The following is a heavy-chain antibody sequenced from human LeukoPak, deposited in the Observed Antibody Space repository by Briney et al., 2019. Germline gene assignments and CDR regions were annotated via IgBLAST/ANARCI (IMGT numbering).Heavy chain of an antibody. Sequence: GGSLRLSCAASGFTFSSYSMNWVRQAPGKGLEWLSYISSSSSTIYYADSVKGRFTISRDNAKNSLYLQMNSLRTEDTAVYYCARGDCSGGSCYLSLTTIDYWGQGTLVTVSS. V-gene: IGHV3-48*01. CDR3: ARGDCSGGSCYLSLTTIDY. CDR2: ISSSSSTI. D-gene: IGHD2-15*01. J-gene: IGHJ4*02. CDR1: GFTFSSYS.